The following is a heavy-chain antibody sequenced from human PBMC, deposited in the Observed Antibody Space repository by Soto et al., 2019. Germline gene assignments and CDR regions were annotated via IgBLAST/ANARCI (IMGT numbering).Heavy chain of an antibody. CDR3: ARDLTGGPTYYDFWSGYSPVDY. V-gene: IGHV1-46*03. D-gene: IGHD3-3*01. J-gene: IGHJ4*02. CDR2: IDPSGGST. CDR1: GYNFTSYY. Sequence: AXVKVSCKASGYNFTSYYMHWVRQAPGQGLEWMGIIDPSGGSTSYAQKFQGRVSMTRDTSTSTVHMDLNSLRSEDTAVYYCARDLTGGPTYYDFWSGYSPVDYWGLGTLVTVSS.